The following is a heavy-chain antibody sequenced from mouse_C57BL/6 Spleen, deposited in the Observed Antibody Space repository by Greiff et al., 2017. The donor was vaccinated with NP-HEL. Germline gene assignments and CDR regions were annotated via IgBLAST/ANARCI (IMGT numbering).Heavy chain of an antibody. CDR1: GYTFTSYW. Sequence: QVQLQQPGAELVMPGASVKLSCKASGYTFTSYWMHWVKQRPGQGLEWIGEIDPSDSYTTYNQKFKGKSTLTVDKSSSTAYMQRSSLTSEDSAVYYGALYYYGSSYVDYWGQGTTLTVSS. J-gene: IGHJ2*01. CDR3: ALYYYGSSYVDY. V-gene: IGHV1-69*01. D-gene: IGHD1-1*01. CDR2: IDPSDSYT.